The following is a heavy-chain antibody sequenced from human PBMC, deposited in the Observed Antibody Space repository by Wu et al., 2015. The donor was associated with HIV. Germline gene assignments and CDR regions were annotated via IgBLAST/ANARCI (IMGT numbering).Heavy chain of an antibody. Sequence: QVQLEQSGIEVKKDGASVRVSCQTSGYTFNGYAVTWLRQAPGQGLEWMGWISIYSGRTVYAQKFQGRVTVTRDTSISTAYMEMSRLRSEDTAVYYCVWVAVTYDWYFDLWGRGTLVSVSS. D-gene: IGHD4-11*01. CDR2: ISIYSGRT. V-gene: IGHV1-18*01. CDR1: GYTFNGYA. CDR3: VWVAVTYDWYFDL. J-gene: IGHJ2*01.